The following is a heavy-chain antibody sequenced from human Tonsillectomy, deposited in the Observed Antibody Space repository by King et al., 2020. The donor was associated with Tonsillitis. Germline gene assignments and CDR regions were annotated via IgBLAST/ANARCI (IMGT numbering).Heavy chain of an antibody. CDR1: GGTFSNYA. J-gene: IGHJ6*02. V-gene: IGHV1-69*01. CDR3: ARDPGITMVRGVTSYYYYGMDV. CDR2: IIPIFGAA. D-gene: IGHD3-10*01. Sequence: QLVQSGAEVKKPGSSVKVSCKASGGTFSNYAISWVRQAPGQGLEWMGGIIPIFGAANYAQKFQGRVTITADESTSTAYMELSSLRSEDTAVYYCARDPGITMVRGVTSYYYYGMDVWGQGTTVTVSS.